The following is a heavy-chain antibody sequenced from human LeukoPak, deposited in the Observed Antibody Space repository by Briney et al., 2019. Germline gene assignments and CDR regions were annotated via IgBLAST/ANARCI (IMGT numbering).Heavy chain of an antibody. Sequence: GGSLGLSCAAPGFTLNGYWMHWVRQAPGKGLVWVSRINSDGSTTSYADSVKGRFTISRDNSKNTLYLQMNSLRAEDTAVYYCARDREYTFDIWGQGTMVTVSS. J-gene: IGHJ3*02. CDR3: ARDREYTFDI. D-gene: IGHD6-6*01. CDR2: INSDGSTT. V-gene: IGHV3-74*01. CDR1: GFTLNGYW.